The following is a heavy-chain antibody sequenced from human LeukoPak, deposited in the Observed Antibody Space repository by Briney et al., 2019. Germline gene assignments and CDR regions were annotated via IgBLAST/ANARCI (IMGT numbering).Heavy chain of an antibody. D-gene: IGHD5-18*01. CDR2: ISSSGSTI. J-gene: IGHJ4*02. CDR3: AKETWIQLPLFDY. Sequence: GGSLRLSCSASGFTFSDYYMSWIRQAPGKGLEWVSYISSSGSTIYYADSVKGRFTISRDNAKNSLYLQMNSLRAEDTAVYYCAKETWIQLPLFDYWGQGTLVTVSS. CDR1: GFTFSDYY. V-gene: IGHV3-11*04.